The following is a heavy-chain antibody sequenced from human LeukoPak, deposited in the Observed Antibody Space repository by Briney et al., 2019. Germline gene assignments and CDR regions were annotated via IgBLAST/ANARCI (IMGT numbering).Heavy chain of an antibody. CDR2: INAGNGNT. Sequence: GASVRVSCKASGYTFTSYAMHWVRQAPGQRLEWMGWINAGNGNTKYSQKFQGRVTITRDTSASTAYMELSSLRSEDTAVYYCASSHSSGYYYAFDIWGQGTMVTVSS. J-gene: IGHJ3*02. V-gene: IGHV1-3*01. CDR1: GYTFTSYA. D-gene: IGHD3-22*01. CDR3: ASSHSSGYYYAFDI.